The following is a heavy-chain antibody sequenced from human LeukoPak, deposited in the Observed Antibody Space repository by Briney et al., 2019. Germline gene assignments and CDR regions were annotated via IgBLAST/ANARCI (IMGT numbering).Heavy chain of an antibody. CDR1: GYSISSGYY. V-gene: IGHV4-38-2*02. Sequence: SETLSLTCTVSGYSISSGYYWGWIRRPPGKGLEWIGRIYHSGSTYYNPSLKSRVTISVDTSKNQFSLKLSSVTAADTAVYFCARAPDRGWRWLQNFYYYYYMDVWGKGTTVTVSS. CDR3: ARAPDRGWRWLQNFYYYYYMDV. D-gene: IGHD5-24*01. J-gene: IGHJ6*03. CDR2: IYHSGST.